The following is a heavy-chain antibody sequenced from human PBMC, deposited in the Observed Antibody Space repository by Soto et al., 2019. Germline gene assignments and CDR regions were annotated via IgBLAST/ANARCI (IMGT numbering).Heavy chain of an antibody. V-gene: IGHV1-69*02. Sequence: GASVKVSCKASGGTFSSYTISWVRQAPGQGLEWMGRIIPILGIANYAQKFQGRVTITADKSTSTAYMELSSLRSEDTAVYYCARYFHGDYDSWYFDLWCRGILVSVSS. CDR3: ARYFHGDYDSWYFDL. D-gene: IGHD4-17*01. CDR1: GGTFSSYT. CDR2: IIPILGIA. J-gene: IGHJ2*01.